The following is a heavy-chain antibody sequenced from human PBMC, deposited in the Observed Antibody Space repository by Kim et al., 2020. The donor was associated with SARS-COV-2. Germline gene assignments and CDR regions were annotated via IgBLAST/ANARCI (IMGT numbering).Heavy chain of an antibody. CDR2: ISYDGSNK. Sequence: GGSLRLFCAASGFTFSSYAMHWVRQAPGKGLEWVAVISYDGSNKYYADSVKGRFTISRDNSKNTLYLQMNSLRAEDTAVYYCARESRYSSGWGFDYWGQGTLVTVSS. CDR1: GFTFSSYA. J-gene: IGHJ4*02. D-gene: IGHD6-19*01. CDR3: ARESRYSSGWGFDY. V-gene: IGHV3-30*04.